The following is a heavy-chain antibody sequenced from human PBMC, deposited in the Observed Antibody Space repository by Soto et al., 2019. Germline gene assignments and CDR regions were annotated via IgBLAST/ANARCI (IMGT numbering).Heavy chain of an antibody. Sequence: SETLSLTCSVSGGSINSYWWSWIRQPAGKGLEWIGRVYSSGTTDYNPSLNSRATMSVETSKNQFSLKLSSVTAADTPVYYCARDIGSYAYGEGYWGQGIQVT. CDR2: VYSSGTT. D-gene: IGHD3-10*01. CDR1: GGSINSYW. CDR3: ARDIGSYAYGEGY. V-gene: IGHV4-4*07. J-gene: IGHJ4*02.